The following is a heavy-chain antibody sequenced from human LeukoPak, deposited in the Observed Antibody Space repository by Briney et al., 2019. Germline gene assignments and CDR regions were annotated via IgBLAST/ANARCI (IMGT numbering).Heavy chain of an antibody. CDR1: GFTFSDYY. V-gene: IGHV3-11*01. CDR3: ASGEGSSWYLDFDY. CDR2: ISSSGSTI. J-gene: IGHJ4*02. Sequence: PGGSLRLSCAASGFTFSDYYMSWIRQAPGKGLEWVSYISSSGSTIYYADSVKGRFTISRDNAKNSLYLQMNSLRTEDTAVYYCASGEGSSWYLDFDYWGQGTLVTVSS. D-gene: IGHD6-13*01.